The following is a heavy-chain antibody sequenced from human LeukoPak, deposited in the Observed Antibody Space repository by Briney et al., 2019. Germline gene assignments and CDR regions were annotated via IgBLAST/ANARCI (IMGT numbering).Heavy chain of an antibody. V-gene: IGHV3-74*01. CDR1: GFTFSSYS. Sequence: GGSLRLSCAASGFTFSSYSMNWVRQAPGKGLVWVSRINNDGSSTIYADSVKGRFTISRDNAKNTVFLQMSSLRAEDTALYYCARKSASGNYPLDYWGQGTLVTVSS. CDR3: ARKSASGNYPLDY. J-gene: IGHJ4*02. D-gene: IGHD3-10*01. CDR2: INNDGSST.